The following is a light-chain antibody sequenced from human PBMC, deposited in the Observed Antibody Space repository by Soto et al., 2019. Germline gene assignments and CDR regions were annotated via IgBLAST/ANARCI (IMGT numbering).Light chain of an antibody. CDR1: SSDVSGYNY. Sequence: QSVLTQPASVSGSPGQSITISCTGTSSDVSGYNYVSWYQQQPGKAPKLMIYDVSNRPSGVSNSFSGTKSGNTASLNISRFQAEDEADYYCSSYTSSSTFYVFGTGTKVTVL. V-gene: IGLV2-14*01. CDR3: SSYTSSSTFYV. J-gene: IGLJ1*01. CDR2: DVS.